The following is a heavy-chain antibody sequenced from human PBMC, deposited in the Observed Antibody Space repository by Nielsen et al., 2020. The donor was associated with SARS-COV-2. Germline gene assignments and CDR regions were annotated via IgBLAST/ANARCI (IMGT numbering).Heavy chain of an antibody. CDR2: ISSSSSYT. J-gene: IGHJ6*02. Sequence: GESLKISCAASGFTFSDYYMSWIRQAPGKGLEWVSYISSSSSYTNYADSVKGRFTISRDNAKNPLYLQMNSLRAEDTAVYYCARDSAGPYYYYYYGMDVWGQGTTVTVSS. D-gene: IGHD6-19*01. CDR1: GFTFSDYY. CDR3: ARDSAGPYYYYYYGMDV. V-gene: IGHV3-11*05.